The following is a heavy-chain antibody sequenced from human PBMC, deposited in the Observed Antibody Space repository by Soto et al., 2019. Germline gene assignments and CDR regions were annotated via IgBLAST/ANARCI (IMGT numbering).Heavy chain of an antibody. Sequence: DVQLVESGGGLIQPGESLRLSCAAFGLTISGKKYVAWVRQAPGKGLEWVSALYDVDGSFYADSVTGRFTTSSDRSKTTVYLQINYLRPDDTVVYDCATWYERAHAVDVGGQGTTVTISS. CDR2: LYDVDGS. CDR1: GLTISGKKY. V-gene: IGHV3-53*01. J-gene: IGHJ3*01. D-gene: IGHD6-13*01. CDR3: ATWYERAHAVDV.